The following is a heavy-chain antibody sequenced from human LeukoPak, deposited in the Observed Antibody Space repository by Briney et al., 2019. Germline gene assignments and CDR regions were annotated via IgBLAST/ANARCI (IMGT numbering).Heavy chain of an antibody. Sequence: PSETLSLTCTVSGGSISSGSYYWSWIRQPAGKGLEWIGRIYTSGSTNYNPSLKSRVTISVDTSKKQFSLKLSSVTAADTAVYYCARDVPPMALRYFGDAFDIWGQGTMVTVSS. V-gene: IGHV4-61*02. CDR3: ARDVPPMALRYFGDAFDI. J-gene: IGHJ3*02. CDR1: GGSISSGSYY. CDR2: IYTSGST. D-gene: IGHD3-9*01.